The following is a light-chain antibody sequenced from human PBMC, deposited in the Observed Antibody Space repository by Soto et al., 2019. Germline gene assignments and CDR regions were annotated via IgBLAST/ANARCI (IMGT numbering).Light chain of an antibody. CDR2: GAS. CDR3: HHYGGSPIT. J-gene: IGKJ5*01. Sequence: EIVLTQSPGTLSLSPGERATLSCRASQSVSSSYLAWYQQKPGQAPRLLISGASNRATGIPDRFSGSGSGTDFTLTISRLEPEDFAVYYCHHYGGSPITFGQGTRLEIK. V-gene: IGKV3-20*01. CDR1: QSVSSSY.